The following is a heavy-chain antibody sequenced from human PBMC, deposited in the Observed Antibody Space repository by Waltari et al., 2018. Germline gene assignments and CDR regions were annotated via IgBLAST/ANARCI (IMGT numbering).Heavy chain of an antibody. CDR1: GFTFSSYA. CDR2: ISGSGGST. V-gene: IGHV3-23*04. D-gene: IGHD3-10*01. CDR3: AKGDGEWYYFDY. Sequence: EVQLVESGGGLVQPGGSLRLSCAASGFTFSSYAMSWVRQAPGKGLEWGSAISGSGGSTYDADSVKGRLTISRDNSKNTLYLKMNSLRAEDTAVYYCAKGDGEWYYFDYWGQGTLVTVSS. J-gene: IGHJ4*02.